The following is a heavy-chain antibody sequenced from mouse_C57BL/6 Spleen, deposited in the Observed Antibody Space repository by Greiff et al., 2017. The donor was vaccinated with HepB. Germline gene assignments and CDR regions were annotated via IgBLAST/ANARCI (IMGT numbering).Heavy chain of an antibody. J-gene: IGHJ2*01. CDR1: GYAFSSSW. D-gene: IGHD1-1*01. CDR2: IYPGDGDT. V-gene: IGHV1-82*01. Sequence: VQLQQSGPELVKPGASVKISCKASGYAFSSSWMNWVKQRPGKGLEWIGRIYPGDGDTNYNGKFKGKATLTADKSSSTAYMQLSSLTSEDSAVYFCARKHPYYGSPYWGQGTTLTVSS. CDR3: ARKHPYYGSPY.